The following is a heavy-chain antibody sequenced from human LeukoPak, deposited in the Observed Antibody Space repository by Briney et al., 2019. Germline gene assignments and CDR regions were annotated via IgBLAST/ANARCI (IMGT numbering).Heavy chain of an antibody. D-gene: IGHD2-2*01. CDR1: GFTFSSYA. J-gene: IGHJ4*02. CDR2: ISYDGSNK. V-gene: IGHV3-30-3*01. CDR3: AREVVCSSTSCYLGEADY. Sequence: GGSLRLSCAASGFTFSSYAMHWVRQAPGKGLEWVAVISYDGSNKYYADSVKGRFTISRDNSKNTLYLQMNSLRAEDTAVYYCAREVVCSSTSCYLGEADYWGQGTLVTVSS.